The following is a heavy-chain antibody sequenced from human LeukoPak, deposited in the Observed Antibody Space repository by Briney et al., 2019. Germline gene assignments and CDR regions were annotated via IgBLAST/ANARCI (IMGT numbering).Heavy chain of an antibody. Sequence: GGSLRLSCAASGFTFSSYAMSWVRQAPGQGLEWVSAISDSGGNTYYADSVKGRFTISRDNSKNTLYLQMNSLRAEDTAVYYCAKQDIRSSAWYDWGQGTLVTVS. CDR3: AKQDIRSSAWYD. CDR2: ISDSGGNT. D-gene: IGHD6-19*01. V-gene: IGHV3-23*01. CDR1: GFTFSSYA. J-gene: IGHJ4*02.